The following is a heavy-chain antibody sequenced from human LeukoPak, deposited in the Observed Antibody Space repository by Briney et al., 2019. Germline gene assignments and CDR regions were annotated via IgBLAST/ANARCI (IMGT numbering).Heavy chain of an antibody. CDR1: GYTFTDYY. J-gene: IGHJ4*02. D-gene: IGHD2-8*01. CDR3: ARRVQTTGVFDY. V-gene: IGHV1-2*06. CDR2: INPKTGGT. Sequence: ASIKVSCKASGYTFTDYYMHWVRQAPGQGLQWMGRINPKTGGTNYAQKFQGRVTMTGDTSISTAYMELTRLGSDDTAVYYCARRVQTTGVFDYWGQRTLVTVSS.